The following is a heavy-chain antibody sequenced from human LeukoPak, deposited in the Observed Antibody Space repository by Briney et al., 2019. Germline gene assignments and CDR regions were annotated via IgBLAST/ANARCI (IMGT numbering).Heavy chain of an antibody. CDR1: GFTFSSYS. CDR2: ISSSSSYI. CDR3: AREGDSSGYYFIDY. V-gene: IGHV3-21*01. Sequence: PGGSVRLSCAASGFTFSSYSMNWVRQAPGKGLEWVSSISSSSSYIYYADSVKGRFTISRDNAKNSLYLQMNSLRAEDTAVYYCAREGDSSGYYFIDYWGQGTLVTVSS. J-gene: IGHJ4*02. D-gene: IGHD3-22*01.